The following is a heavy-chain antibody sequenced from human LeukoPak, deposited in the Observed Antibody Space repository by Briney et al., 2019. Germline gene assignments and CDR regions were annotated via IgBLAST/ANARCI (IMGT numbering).Heavy chain of an antibody. Sequence: GGSLRLFCAASGFTFKSYSMNWARQAPGKGREWVSYISSSSTIISYTDSVKGRFTISRDNARNSLCLQMNSLRAEDTAVYYCARDSDSSSYFDSWGQGTLVTVSS. J-gene: IGHJ4*02. D-gene: IGHD3-22*01. CDR1: GFTFKSYS. CDR2: ISSSSTII. CDR3: ARDSDSSSYFDS. V-gene: IGHV3-48*04.